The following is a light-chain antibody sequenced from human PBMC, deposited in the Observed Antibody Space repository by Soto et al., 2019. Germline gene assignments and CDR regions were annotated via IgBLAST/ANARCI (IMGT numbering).Light chain of an antibody. J-gene: IGKJ4*01. CDR1: QGISSA. CDR2: DAS. V-gene: IGKV1D-13*01. Sequence: IQMTQSPSTLPASVGDRVTITCRASQGISSALAWYQQNPGKAPKLLIYDASSLESGVPSRFSGSGSGTDFTLTISSLQPEDFATYYCQQFNNYPVTFAGGTKVDIK. CDR3: QQFNNYPVT.